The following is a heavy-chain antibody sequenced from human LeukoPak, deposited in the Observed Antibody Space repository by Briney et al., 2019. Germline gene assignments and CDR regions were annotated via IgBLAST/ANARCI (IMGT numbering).Heavy chain of an antibody. CDR3: AKKKYGGTTGVYGY. D-gene: IGHD1-1*01. CDR1: GFTFSSYW. CDR2: INSDGSST. Sequence: PGGSLRLSCAASGFTFSSYWMHWVRQAPGKGLVWVSRINSDGSSTSYADSVKGRFTISRDNAKNRLYLQMNSMRAEDTAVYYCAKKKYGGTTGVYGYWGQGTLVTVSS. V-gene: IGHV3-74*01. J-gene: IGHJ4*02.